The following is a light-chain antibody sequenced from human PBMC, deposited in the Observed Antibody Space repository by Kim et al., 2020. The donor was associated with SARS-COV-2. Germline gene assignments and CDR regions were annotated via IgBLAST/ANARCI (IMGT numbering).Light chain of an antibody. Sequence: SQRERATLSCRASQSVIRRYVAWYQQRLRQAPRLLSYDASIRATGIPDRFTGSGSGTDFTLTISRLGPEDFAVYYCQQYGSLPWTFGQGTKVDIK. CDR2: DAS. V-gene: IGKV3-20*01. J-gene: IGKJ1*01. CDR3: QQYGSLPWT. CDR1: QSVIRRY.